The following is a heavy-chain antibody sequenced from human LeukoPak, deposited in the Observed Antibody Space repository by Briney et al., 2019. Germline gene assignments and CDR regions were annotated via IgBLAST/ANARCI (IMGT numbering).Heavy chain of an antibody. CDR3: ARDGQYYDFWSGNNWFDP. CDR2: VSPSHTTR. CDR1: GYTFRQYS. J-gene: IGHJ5*02. D-gene: IGHD3-3*01. V-gene: IGHV1-18*01. Sequence: WASVKVSCKASGYTFRQYSISWVRQAPGKGLEWMGWVSPSHTTRVYAQQFQGRVTMTADTNTNTVSMEPRSLRSDDTAVYFCARDGQYYDFWSGNNWFDPWGQGTLVTVSS.